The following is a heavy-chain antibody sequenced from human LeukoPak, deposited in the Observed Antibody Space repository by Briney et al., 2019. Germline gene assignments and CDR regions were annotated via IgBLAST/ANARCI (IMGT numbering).Heavy chain of an antibody. Sequence: ASVKVSCKASGYTFTGYYMHWVRQAPGQGLGWMGWINPNSGGTNYAQKFQGRVTMTRDTSISTAYMELSRLRSDDTAVYYCARDDCSGGSCSVDYWGQGTLVTVSS. V-gene: IGHV1-2*02. J-gene: IGHJ4*02. D-gene: IGHD2-15*01. CDR3: ARDDCSGGSCSVDY. CDR2: INPNSGGT. CDR1: GYTFTGYY.